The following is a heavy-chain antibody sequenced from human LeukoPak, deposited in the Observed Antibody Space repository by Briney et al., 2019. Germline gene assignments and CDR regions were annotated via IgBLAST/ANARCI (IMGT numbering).Heavy chain of an antibody. CDR1: GASISSYY. Sequence: SETLSLTCTVSGASISSYYWGWIRQPPGKGLEWIGSIYHSGSTYYNPSLKSRVTISVDTSKNQFSLKLSSVTAADTAVYYCARDGVVAINWFDPWGQGTLVTVSS. CDR2: IYHSGST. J-gene: IGHJ5*02. CDR3: ARDGVVAINWFDP. D-gene: IGHD3-22*01. V-gene: IGHV4-38-2*02.